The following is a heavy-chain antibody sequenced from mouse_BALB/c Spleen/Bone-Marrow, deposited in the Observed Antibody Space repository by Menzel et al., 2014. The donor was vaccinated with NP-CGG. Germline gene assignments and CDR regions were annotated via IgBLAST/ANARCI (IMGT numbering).Heavy chain of an antibody. CDR2: ILPGSGST. Sequence: SVKVSCKATGYTFSSYWIEWVKQRPGHGLEWIGEILPGSGSTNYNEKLKGKATFTADTSSNTAYMQLSSLTSEDSAVYYCARSTGTWDYWGQGTTLTVSS. V-gene: IGHV1-9*01. CDR1: GYTFSSYW. J-gene: IGHJ2*01. CDR3: ARSTGTWDY. D-gene: IGHD4-1*02.